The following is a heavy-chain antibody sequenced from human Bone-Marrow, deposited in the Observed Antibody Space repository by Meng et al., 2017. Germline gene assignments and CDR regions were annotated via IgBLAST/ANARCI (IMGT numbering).Heavy chain of an antibody. CDR2: SRNKANSYTT. CDR3: GRDGYYDGIWHASDI. J-gene: IGHJ3*02. D-gene: IGHD3-22*01. V-gene: IGHV3-72*01. CDR1: GFIFSDHY. Sequence: SLKISYAGSGFIFSDHYMEWVRQAPGKGLEWVGRSRNKANSYTTEYAASVKGRFTISRDDSKNSVYLQMNSLKSDDTAVYYCGRDGYYDGIWHASDIWGQGTMVTVSS.